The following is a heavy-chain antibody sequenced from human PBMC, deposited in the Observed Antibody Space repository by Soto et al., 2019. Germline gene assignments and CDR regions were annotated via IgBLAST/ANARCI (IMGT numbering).Heavy chain of an antibody. CDR2: IYDSGST. J-gene: IGHJ4*02. D-gene: IGHD3-9*01. CDR1: GGSISSSSYY. V-gene: IGHV4-39*01. Sequence: QLQLQESGPGLVKPSETLSLTCTVSGGSISSSSYYWGWIRQPPGKGLEWIGSIYDSGSTYYNQSHKSRVPISVDKSKTECSLKQSSVPAANTAVYYCARLEGLATLSYYFDYWGQGTLVTVSS. CDR3: ARLEGLATLSYYFDY.